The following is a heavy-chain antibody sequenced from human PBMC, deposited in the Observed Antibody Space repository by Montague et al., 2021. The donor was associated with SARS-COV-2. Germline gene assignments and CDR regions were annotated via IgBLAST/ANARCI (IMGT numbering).Heavy chain of an antibody. CDR2: ISSSSSYI. CDR3: ARDPLDYGLWSSGSYYNAYYYYYGMDV. V-gene: IGHV3-21*01. J-gene: IGHJ6*02. D-gene: IGHD3-10*01. CDR1: GFTFSSYR. Sequence: SLRLSCAASGFTFSSYRMNWVRQAPGKGLEWVSSISSSSSYIYYADSVKGRFTISRDNAKNSLYLQMSSLRAEDTAVYYCARDPLDYGLWSSGSYYNAYYYYYGMDVWGQGTTVTVSS.